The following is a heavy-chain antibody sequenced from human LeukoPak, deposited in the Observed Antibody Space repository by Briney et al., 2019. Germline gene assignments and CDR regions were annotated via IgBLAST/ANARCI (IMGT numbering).Heavy chain of an antibody. CDR3: ARDRTTVTTFDY. J-gene: IGHJ4*02. Sequence: GGSLRLSCAASGFTFSSYSMNWVRQAPGKGLEWVSSISSSSSYTYYADSVKGRFTISRDNAKNSLYLQMNTLRAEDTAVYYCARDRTTVTTFDYWGQGTLVTVSS. CDR1: GFTFSSYS. CDR2: ISSSSSYT. D-gene: IGHD4-17*01. V-gene: IGHV3-21*01.